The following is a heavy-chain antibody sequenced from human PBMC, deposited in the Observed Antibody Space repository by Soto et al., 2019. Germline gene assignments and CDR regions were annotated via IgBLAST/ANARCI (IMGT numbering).Heavy chain of an antibody. CDR3: ARGYCTATICDPWFDP. D-gene: IGHD2-8*02. Sequence: PXESLTISGQGSGYAFSSYWIAWVRQMPGKGLEWMGIIYPGDSDTRYSPSFQGQVTISVDKSITTAYLQWSSLKASDTAMYYCARGYCTATICDPWFDPWGQGTLVTVSS. V-gene: IGHV5-51*01. CDR2: IYPGDSDT. J-gene: IGHJ5*02. CDR1: GYAFSSYW.